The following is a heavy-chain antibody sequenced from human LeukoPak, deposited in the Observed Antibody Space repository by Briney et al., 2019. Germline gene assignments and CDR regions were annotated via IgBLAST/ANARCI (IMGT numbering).Heavy chain of an antibody. Sequence: GGSLRLSCAASGFTFSSYWMHWVRQAPGKGLVWVSRINSDGSSTSYADSVKGRFTISRDNAKNTLYLQMNSLRAEDTAVYYCAKIAAAGTSYYYYYYYMDVWGKGTTVTVSS. CDR2: INSDGSST. CDR3: AKIAAAGTSYYYYYYYMDV. J-gene: IGHJ6*03. V-gene: IGHV3-74*01. CDR1: GFTFSSYW. D-gene: IGHD6-13*01.